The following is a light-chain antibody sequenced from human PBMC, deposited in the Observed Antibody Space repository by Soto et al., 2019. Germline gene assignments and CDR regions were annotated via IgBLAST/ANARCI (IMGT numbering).Light chain of an antibody. CDR2: KAS. Sequence: DIQITQSPSTLSASVGDRVTITCRASQSISIWLAWYQQKPGKAPNLLISKASSLESGVPSRFSGSGSGTEFTLTINSLQPDDFSTYYCHQYNSDSTFGQGTKVEIK. V-gene: IGKV1-5*03. CDR3: HQYNSDST. J-gene: IGKJ1*01. CDR1: QSISIW.